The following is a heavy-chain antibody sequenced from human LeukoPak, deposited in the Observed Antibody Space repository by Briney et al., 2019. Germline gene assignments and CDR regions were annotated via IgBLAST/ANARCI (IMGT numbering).Heavy chain of an antibody. CDR1: GYTFTGYY. CDR2: INPNSGGT. D-gene: IGHD6-19*01. Sequence: ASVKVSCKASGYTFTGYYMHWVRQAPGQGLEWMGWINPNSGGTNYAQKFRGWVTMTRDTSISTAYMELSRLRSDDTAVYYCARPAVAGTGTFDYWGQGTLVTVSS. J-gene: IGHJ4*02. CDR3: ARPAVAGTGTFDY. V-gene: IGHV1-2*04.